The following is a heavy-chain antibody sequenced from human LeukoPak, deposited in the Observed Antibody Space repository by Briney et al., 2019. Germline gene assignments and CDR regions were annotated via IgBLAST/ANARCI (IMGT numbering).Heavy chain of an antibody. Sequence: RGSLRLSCAGSGFSVRNYYMNWVRQAPGKALEWVSLIRDSGATFYAYSVKGRFTISRDNSKNTIYLQMNRLRVEDTAVYFCARDRAVTQVWVEFDSWGQGTQVTVSS. V-gene: IGHV3-66*03. CDR3: ARDRAVTQVWVEFDS. D-gene: IGHD3-16*01. J-gene: IGHJ5*01. CDR2: IRDSGAT. CDR1: GFSVRNYY.